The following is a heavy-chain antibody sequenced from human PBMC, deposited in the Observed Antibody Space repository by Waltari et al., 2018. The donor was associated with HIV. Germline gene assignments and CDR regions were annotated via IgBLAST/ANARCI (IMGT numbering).Heavy chain of an antibody. CDR1: GASTSGSY. CDR2: TSVGGRA. D-gene: IGHD3-3*02. J-gene: IGHJ5*02. Sequence: QVQLPESDPGLMRPSSTLSPTCRVFGASTSGSYWRWIRAEVATKGKMAEGLVWLGRTSVGGRADYRGSLKTRLTISMDPSKNEVSLRLKSVTAADTAMYYCVQSTFLGVGPSDWFDPWGPGTLVTVSS. CDR3: VQSTFLGVGPSDWFDP. V-gene: IGHV4-4*07.